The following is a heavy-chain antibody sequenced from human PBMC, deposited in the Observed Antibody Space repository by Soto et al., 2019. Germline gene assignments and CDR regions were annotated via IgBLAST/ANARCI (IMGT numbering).Heavy chain of an antibody. CDR2: INHSGST. CDR1: GGSFSGYY. J-gene: IGHJ5*02. CDR3: ARAFLVGVLSQYNWFDP. D-gene: IGHD3-3*01. Sequence: SETLSLTCAVYGGSFSGYYWSWIRQPPGKGLEWIGEINHSGSTNYNPSLKSRVTISVDTSKNQFSLKLSSVTAADMAVYYCARAFLVGVLSQYNWFDPWGQGTLVTVSS. V-gene: IGHV4-34*01.